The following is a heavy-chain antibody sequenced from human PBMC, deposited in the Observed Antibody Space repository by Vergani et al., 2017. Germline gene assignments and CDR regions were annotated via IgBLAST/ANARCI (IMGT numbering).Heavy chain of an antibody. V-gene: IGHV3-64D*06. J-gene: IGHJ4*02. CDR1: GFTFSSYA. D-gene: IGHD6-6*01. CDR3: VKRDSSSSVDY. CDR2: ISSNGGST. Sequence: EVQLVESGGGLVQPGGSLRLSCSASGFTFSSYAMHWVRQAPGKGLEYVSAISSNGGSTYYADSVKGRFTISRDNSKNTLYLQMSSLRAEDTAVYYCVKRDSSSSVDYWGQGTLVTVSS.